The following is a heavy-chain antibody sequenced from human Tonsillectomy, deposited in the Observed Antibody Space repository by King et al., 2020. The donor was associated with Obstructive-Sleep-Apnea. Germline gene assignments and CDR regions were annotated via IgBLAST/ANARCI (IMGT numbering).Heavy chain of an antibody. CDR1: GGSISSYY. Sequence: QLQESGPGLVKPSETLSLTCTVSGGSISSYYWSWIRQPPGKGLEWIGYIYYSGSTNYNPSLKSRVTISVDTSNNQFSLKLSSVNAADTAVYYCARHVGFIDGSGSWRLNWFDPWGQGTLVTVSS. CDR2: IYYSGST. D-gene: IGHD3-10*01. J-gene: IGHJ5*02. CDR3: ARHVGFIDGSGSWRLNWFDP. V-gene: IGHV4-59*08.